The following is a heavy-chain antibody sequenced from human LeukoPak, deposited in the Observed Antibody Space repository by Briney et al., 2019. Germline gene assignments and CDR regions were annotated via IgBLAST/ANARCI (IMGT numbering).Heavy chain of an antibody. V-gene: IGHV3-9*01. CDR2: VSWNDFSI. Sequence: GGSLRLSCAASGFKFDDYVMHWVRQPPGKGLEWVAGVSWNDFSIGYADFVKGRFTISRDNGKKSLYLQMNSLRAEDTALYYCVKDIETTGARYFDYWGQGTLVTVSS. J-gene: IGHJ4*02. CDR3: VKDIETTGARYFDY. CDR1: GFKFDDYV. D-gene: IGHD4-11*01.